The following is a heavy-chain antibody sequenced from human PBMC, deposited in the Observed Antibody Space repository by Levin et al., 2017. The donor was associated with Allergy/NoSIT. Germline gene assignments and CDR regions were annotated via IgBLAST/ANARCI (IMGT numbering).Heavy chain of an antibody. CDR1: GYTFTSYG. CDR3: ARGTRYYYDSSGYYLDYYGMDV. V-gene: IGHV1-18*01. J-gene: IGHJ6*02. D-gene: IGHD3-22*01. CDR2: ISAYNGNT. Sequence: AASVKVSCKASGYTFTSYGISWVRQAPGQGLEWMGWISAYNGNTNYAQKLQGRVTMTTDTSTSTAYMELRSLRSDDTAVYYCARGTRYYYDSSGYYLDYYGMDVWGQGTTVTVSS.